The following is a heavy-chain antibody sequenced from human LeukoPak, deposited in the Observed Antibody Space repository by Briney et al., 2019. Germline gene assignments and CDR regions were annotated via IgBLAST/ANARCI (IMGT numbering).Heavy chain of an antibody. V-gene: IGHV3-7*01. J-gene: IGHJ6*02. D-gene: IGHD2-21*01. CDR3: ARYCGGDCYGMDV. CDR1: GFTFSSFA. Sequence: SGGSLRLSCAASGFTFSSFAMTWVRQAPGKGLEWVANIKQDGSEKDYVDFVKGRFTISRDNPRNSLYLQMNSLRAEDTAVYYCARYCGGDCYGMDVWGQGTTVTVSS. CDR2: IKQDGSEK.